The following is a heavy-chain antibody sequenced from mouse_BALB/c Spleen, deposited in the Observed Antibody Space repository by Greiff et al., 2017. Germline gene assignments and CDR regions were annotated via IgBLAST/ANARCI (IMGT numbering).Heavy chain of an antibody. D-gene: IGHD2-4*01. Sequence: EVHLVESGGGLVKPGASLKLSCAASGFTFNSYAMSWVRQTPEKRLEWVASISSGGSTYYPDSVKGRFTISRDNARNILYLQMSSLRSEDTAMYYCAREGLRDAMDYWGQGTSVTVSS. CDR3: AREGLRDAMDY. V-gene: IGHV5-6-5*01. CDR1: GFTFNSYA. CDR2: ISSGGST. J-gene: IGHJ4*01.